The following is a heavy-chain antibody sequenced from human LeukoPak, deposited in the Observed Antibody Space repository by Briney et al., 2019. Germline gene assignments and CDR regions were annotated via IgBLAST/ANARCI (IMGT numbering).Heavy chain of an antibody. D-gene: IGHD6-19*01. V-gene: IGHV3-NL1*01. Sequence: GGSLRLSCAASGFTFSSYGMHWVRQAPGKGLEWVSVIYAGGDTYYADSVKGRFTISRDNSKNTLYLQMNNLRAEDTAVYYCARSGSGWFDYWGQGTLVTVSS. CDR1: GFTFSSYG. CDR2: IYAGGDT. CDR3: ARSGSGWFDY. J-gene: IGHJ4*02.